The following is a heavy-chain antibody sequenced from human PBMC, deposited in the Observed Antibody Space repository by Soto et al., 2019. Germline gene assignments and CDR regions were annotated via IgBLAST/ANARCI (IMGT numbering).Heavy chain of an antibody. D-gene: IGHD3-9*01. V-gene: IGHV3-23*01. CDR3: ARGLRYFDWLFRLRRVEAAQDAFDF. CDR2: ISGSGDST. J-gene: IGHJ3*01. Sequence: GGSLRLSCAASRFSFSFYAMSWVRQAPGKGLEWVSVISGSGDSTYYADSVKGRFTISRDNSKNTLYLQMNSLRSEDTAVYYCARGLRYFDWLFRLRRVEAAQDAFDFWGQGTMLTVSS. CDR1: RFSFSFYA.